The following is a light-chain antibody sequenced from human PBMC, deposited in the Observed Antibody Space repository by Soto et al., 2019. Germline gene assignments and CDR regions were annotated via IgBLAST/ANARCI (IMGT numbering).Light chain of an antibody. CDR2: GAS. Sequence: EIVLTQSPGTLSLSPGERSTLSCTASQSVSNNYLAWYQQKPGQAPRLLIYGASNRATGIPDRFSGSGSGTDFTPTISRLEPEDFAVYYCQQYGSSGTFGQGTKVDIK. J-gene: IGKJ1*01. CDR3: QQYGSSGT. CDR1: QSVSNNY. V-gene: IGKV3-20*01.